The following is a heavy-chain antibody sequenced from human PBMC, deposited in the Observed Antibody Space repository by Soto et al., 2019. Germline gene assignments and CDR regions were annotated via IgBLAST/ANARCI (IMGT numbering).Heavy chain of an antibody. CDR1: GFTFNYYW. V-gene: IGHV3-74*01. Sequence: EVQLVESEGGLVQRGGSLRLSCAASGFTFNYYWMHWVRQAPGQGLVWVSHIHSDGSSTTYADSVKGRFTISRDNAKHTLYLQMNSLRAEDTAVYYCARGDKGGFDLWGQGTTVTVSS. D-gene: IGHD2-21*02. CDR2: IHSDGSST. CDR3: ARGDKGGFDL. J-gene: IGHJ3*01.